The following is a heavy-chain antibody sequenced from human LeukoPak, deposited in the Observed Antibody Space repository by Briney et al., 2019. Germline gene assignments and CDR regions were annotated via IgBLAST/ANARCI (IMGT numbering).Heavy chain of an antibody. D-gene: IGHD3-10*01. CDR2: INAGNGNT. V-gene: IGHV1-3*01. Sequence: GASVKVSRKASGYTFTSYAMHWVRQAPGQRLEWMGWINAGNGNTKYSQKFQGRVTITRDTSASTAYMELSSLRSEDTAVYYCARDWDYYGSGSYSPWFDPWGQGTLVTVSS. CDR3: ARDWDYYGSGSYSPWFDP. J-gene: IGHJ5*02. CDR1: GYTFTSYA.